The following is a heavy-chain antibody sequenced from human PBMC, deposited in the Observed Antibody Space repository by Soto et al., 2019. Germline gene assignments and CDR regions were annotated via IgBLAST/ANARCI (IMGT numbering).Heavy chain of an antibody. J-gene: IGHJ2*01. D-gene: IGHD2-21*02. Sequence: GGSLRLSCAASGFPFSSYTMSWVRQAPGKGLLWVSAIGGSGGTTFYPDSVKGRFTISRDNSKNSLYLQMNSLRAEDTAVYYCARGVTHRFFDGWHFDLWGRGTLVTVSS. CDR2: IGGSGGTT. CDR1: GFPFSSYT. CDR3: ARGVTHRFFDGWHFDL. V-gene: IGHV3-23*01.